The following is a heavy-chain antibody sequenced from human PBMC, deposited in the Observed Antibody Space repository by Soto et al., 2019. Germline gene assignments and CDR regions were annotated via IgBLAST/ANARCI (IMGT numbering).Heavy chain of an antibody. J-gene: IGHJ4*02. Sequence: ASVKVSFKASGYTFTGYYMHWVRQAPGQGLECMGWINPNSGGTNYAQKFQGRVTMTRDTSISTAYMELSRLRSDDTAVYYCARDITGTHVDYWGQGPLVTVSS. CDR3: ARDITGTHVDY. V-gene: IGHV1-2*02. CDR1: GYTFTGYY. CDR2: INPNSGGT. D-gene: IGHD1-7*01.